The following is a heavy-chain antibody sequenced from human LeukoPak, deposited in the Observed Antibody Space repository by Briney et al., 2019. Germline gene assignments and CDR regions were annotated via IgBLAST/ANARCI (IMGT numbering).Heavy chain of an antibody. J-gene: IGHJ4*02. Sequence: SETLSLTCSVSGGSISNYYWSWIRQPAGKGLEWVGRIYTSGSTTYNPSLKSRVTMSVDTSKNQFSLKVSSVTAADTALYYCARDSSDMVTKTLFDLWGQGTLVTVSS. CDR3: ARDSSDMVTKTLFDL. CDR1: GGSISNYY. D-gene: IGHD2-15*01. V-gene: IGHV4-4*07. CDR2: IYTSGST.